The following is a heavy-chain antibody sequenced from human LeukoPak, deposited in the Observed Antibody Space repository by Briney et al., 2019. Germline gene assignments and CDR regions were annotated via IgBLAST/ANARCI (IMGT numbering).Heavy chain of an antibody. CDR3: ARDPGPYCGGDCYYFDY. Sequence: GGSLRLSCAASGFIFSRYWMHWVRPAPGKGLVWVSRINNDGSGTSYADSVKGRFTISRDNAKNTLYLQMNSLRAEDTAVYYCARDPGPYCGGDCYYFDYWGPGTLVTVSS. CDR1: GFIFSRYW. V-gene: IGHV3-74*01. CDR2: INNDGSGT. J-gene: IGHJ4*02. D-gene: IGHD2-21*02.